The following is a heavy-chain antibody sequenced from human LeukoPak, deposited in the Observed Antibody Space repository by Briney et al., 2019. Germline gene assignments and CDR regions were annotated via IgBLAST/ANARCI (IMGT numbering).Heavy chain of an antibody. Sequence: SETLSLTCSASGGSITNYYWSWIRQSPGKGLEWIGFIYNTGRTNYNPSLQSRVTMSIDTSKNQFPLKLRTVTAADTAVYYCARQGELAIDYWGQGTLVTVSS. CDR2: IYNTGRT. CDR3: ARQGELAIDY. CDR1: GGSITNYY. J-gene: IGHJ4*02. V-gene: IGHV4-59*08. D-gene: IGHD1-26*01.